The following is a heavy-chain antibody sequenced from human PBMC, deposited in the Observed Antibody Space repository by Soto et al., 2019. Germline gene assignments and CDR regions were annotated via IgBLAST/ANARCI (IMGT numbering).Heavy chain of an antibody. CDR2: IWFDGRTK. CDR3: ARGRVQAGNGGDRFDP. CDR1: GFSFSNSG. J-gene: IGHJ5*02. V-gene: IGHV3-33*01. Sequence: QVQLVESGGGVVQPGTSFRLSCAASGFSFSNSGMHWVRQAPGKGLEWVAVIWFDGRTKFYAHSVNGRFSISRDNSNNTLYLQMDNLRIYDTAVYYYARGRVQAGNGGDRFDPWGQGSLVTVSS. D-gene: IGHD3-16*01.